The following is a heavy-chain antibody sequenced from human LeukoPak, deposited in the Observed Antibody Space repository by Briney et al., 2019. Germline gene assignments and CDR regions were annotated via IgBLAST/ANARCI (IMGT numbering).Heavy chain of an antibody. V-gene: IGHV3-48*01. CDR2: ISSSSSTI. CDR1: GFTFSSYS. J-gene: IGHJ4*02. Sequence: GGSLRLSCAASGFTFSSYSMNWVRQAPGKGLEWVSYISSSSSTIYYADSVEGRFTISRDNAKNSLYLQMNSLRAEDTAVYYCAREEVVFDYWGQGTLVTVSS. D-gene: IGHD2-15*01. CDR3: AREEVVFDY.